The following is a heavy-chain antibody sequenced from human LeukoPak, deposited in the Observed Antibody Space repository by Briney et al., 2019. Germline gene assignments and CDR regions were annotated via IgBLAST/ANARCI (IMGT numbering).Heavy chain of an antibody. J-gene: IGHJ4*02. CDR1: GFAFSNYW. CDR3: AREDYYDTSVDY. Sequence: PGGSLRLSCAASGFAFSNYWMHWVRQAPGKGLEWVSSIGSSSSYIYYADSVKGRFTISRDNAKNSLYLQMNSLRAEDTAVYYCAREDYYDTSVDYWGQGTLVTVSS. D-gene: IGHD3-22*01. V-gene: IGHV3-21*01. CDR2: IGSSSSYI.